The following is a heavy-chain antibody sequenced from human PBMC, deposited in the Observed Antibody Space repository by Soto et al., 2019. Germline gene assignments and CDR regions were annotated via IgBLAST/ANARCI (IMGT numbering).Heavy chain of an antibody. D-gene: IGHD1-26*01. J-gene: IGHJ4*02. V-gene: IGHV1-18*01. CDR2: ISAYNGNT. CDR3: ARDFGVGGTAADY. CDR1: GYTFTSYG. Sequence: QVQLVQSGAEVKKPGASVKVSCKASGYTFTSYGISWVRQAPGQGLERMGWISAYNGNTNYAQKLQGRRXXTXDXXTSTDYMELRSLRPDDTAVYYWARDFGVGGTAADYWGQGTLVTVSS.